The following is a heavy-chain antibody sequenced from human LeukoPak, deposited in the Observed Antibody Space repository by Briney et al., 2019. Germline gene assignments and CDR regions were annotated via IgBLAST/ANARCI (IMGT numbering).Heavy chain of an antibody. D-gene: IGHD1-26*01. Sequence: QTLSLTRALSLDSLSRNSAASSWVRHSRSGGLEWLGRTYYRSKWYNDYARSLKSRIIINPDTSKNQFSLQLNSVTPEDTAVYYCARSVGDIDIWGQGTMVTVSS. CDR2: TYYRSKWYN. V-gene: IGHV6-1*01. J-gene: IGHJ3*02. CDR3: ARSVGDIDI. CDR1: LDSLSRNSAA.